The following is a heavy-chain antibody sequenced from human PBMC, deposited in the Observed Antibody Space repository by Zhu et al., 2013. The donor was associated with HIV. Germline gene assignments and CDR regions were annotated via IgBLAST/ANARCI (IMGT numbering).Heavy chain of an antibody. V-gene: IGHV1-69*06. D-gene: IGHD2-21*02. Sequence: QVQLVQSGAEVKKPGSSVKVSCKASGGTFSSYAISWVRQAPGQGLEWMGGIIPIFGTANYAQKFQGRVTITADKSTSTAYMELSSLRSEDTAVYYCASQRAYCGGDCYRPFQPIDYWGQGTLVHRLL. CDR1: GGTFSSYA. CDR2: IIPIFGTA. CDR3: ASQRAYCGGDCYRPFQPIDY. J-gene: IGHJ4*02.